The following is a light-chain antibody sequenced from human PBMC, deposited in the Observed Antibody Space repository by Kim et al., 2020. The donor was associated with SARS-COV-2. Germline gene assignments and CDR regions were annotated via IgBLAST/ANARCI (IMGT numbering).Light chain of an antibody. V-gene: IGKV1-16*01. CDR2: ASS. J-gene: IGKJ2*01. CDR3: QHYSTYPYT. CDR1: QDIANS. Sequence: DIQMTQSPSSLSASVGDRVTITCRASQDIANSLAWFQQKPGKVPKSLIYASSILHTGVPSRFSGSGSGTDFTLTISSLQPDDFATYYCQHYSTYPYTFGQGTKLEI.